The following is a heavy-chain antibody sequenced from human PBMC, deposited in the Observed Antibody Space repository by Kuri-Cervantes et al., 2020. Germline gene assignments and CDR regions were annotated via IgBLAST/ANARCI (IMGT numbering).Heavy chain of an antibody. Sequence: GESLETSCAASGSTFNSYAMSSVRQAPGKGLEWVSAISGSGGSTNYADSVKGRFTISRDNSKNTMYLQMNSLRTEDTAVCYCAKVPDKLLWFRELLSGWFDPWGQGTLVTVSS. D-gene: IGHD3-10*01. CDR3: AKVPDKLLWFRELLSGWFDP. CDR2: ISGSGGST. CDR1: GSTFNSYA. V-gene: IGHV3-23*01. J-gene: IGHJ5*02.